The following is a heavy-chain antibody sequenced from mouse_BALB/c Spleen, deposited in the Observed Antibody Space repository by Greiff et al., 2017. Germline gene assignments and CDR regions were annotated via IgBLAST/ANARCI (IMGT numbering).Heavy chain of an antibody. CDR1: GYTFSSYW. Sequence: QVQLQQSGAELMKPGASVKISCKATGYTFSSYWIEWVKQRPGHGLEWIGEILPGSGSTNYNEKFKGKATFTADTSSNTAYMQLSSLTSEDSAVYYCARGDDYKEWPVAYWGQGTLVTVSA. CDR2: ILPGSGST. CDR3: ARGDDYKEWPVAY. V-gene: IGHV1-9*01. D-gene: IGHD2-4*01. J-gene: IGHJ3*01.